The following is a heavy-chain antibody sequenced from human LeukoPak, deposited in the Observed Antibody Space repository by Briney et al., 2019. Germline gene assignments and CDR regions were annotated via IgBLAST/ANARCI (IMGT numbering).Heavy chain of an antibody. CDR3: ARDWFYDEARPHHDAFDI. D-gene: IGHD3-3*01. CDR1: GYTFTGYY. CDR2: INPNSGGT. Sequence: ASVKVSCKASGYTFTGYYMHWVRQAPGQGLEWMGWINPNSGGTNYAQKFQGRVTMTRDTSISTAYMELSRLRSDDTAVYYCARDWFYDEARPHHDAFDIWGQGTMVTVSS. V-gene: IGHV1-2*02. J-gene: IGHJ3*02.